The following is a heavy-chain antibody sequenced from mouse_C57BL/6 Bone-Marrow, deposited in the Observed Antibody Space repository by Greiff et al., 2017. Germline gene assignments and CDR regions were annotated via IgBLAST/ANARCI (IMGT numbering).Heavy chain of an antibody. V-gene: IGHV2-2*01. J-gene: IGHJ1*03. D-gene: IGHD1-1*01. CDR2: IWSGGST. CDR1: GFSLTSYG. CDR3: ARNPPITTVVAHWYFDV. Sequence: QVQLKESGPGLVQPSQSLSITCTVSGFSLTSYGVHWVRQSPGKGLEWLGVIWSGGSTDYNAAFISRLSNSKDNSKSQVFFKMNSLQADETAIYYCARNPPITTVVAHWYFDVWGTGTTVTVSS.